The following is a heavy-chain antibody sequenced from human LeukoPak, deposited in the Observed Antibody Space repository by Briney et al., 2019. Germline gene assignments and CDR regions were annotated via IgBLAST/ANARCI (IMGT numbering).Heavy chain of an antibody. J-gene: IGHJ6*03. CDR3: TTDGFLERSESVGYYYYYYMDV. V-gene: IGHV3-15*01. CDR2: IKSKTDGGTT. D-gene: IGHD3-3*01. CDR1: GFTFSNAW. Sequence: GGSLRLSCAASGFTFSNAWMSWVRQAPGKGLEWVGRIKSKTDGGTTDYAAPVKGRFTISRDDSKNTLYLQMNSLKTEDTAVYYCTTDGFLERSESVGYYYYYYMDVWGKGTTVTVSS.